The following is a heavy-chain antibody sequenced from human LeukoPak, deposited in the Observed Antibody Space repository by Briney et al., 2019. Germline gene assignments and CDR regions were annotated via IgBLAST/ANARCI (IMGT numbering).Heavy chain of an antibody. J-gene: IGHJ5*02. CDR2: ISYDGSNK. V-gene: IGHV3-30*04. D-gene: IGHD6-13*01. Sequence: GGSLRLSCAASGFTFSSYAMHWVRQAPGKGLEWVAVISYDGSNKYYADSVKGRFTISRDKSKNTLYLQMNSLRAEDTAVYYCARDEAAANWFDPWGQGTLVTVSS. CDR1: GFTFSSYA. CDR3: ARDEAAANWFDP.